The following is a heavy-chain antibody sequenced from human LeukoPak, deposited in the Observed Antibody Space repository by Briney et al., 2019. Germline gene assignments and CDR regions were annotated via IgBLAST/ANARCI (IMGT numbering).Heavy chain of an antibody. Sequence: GGSLRLSCAASGFTFSRYWMHWVRQAPGKGLVWVSRINTDGSTTTYADSVKGRFTISRDNSKNTLYLQMNSLRAEDTAVYYCAKGGAPYDILTWGGWGQGTLVTVSS. V-gene: IGHV3-74*01. D-gene: IGHD3-9*01. CDR2: INTDGSTT. CDR1: GFTFSRYW. J-gene: IGHJ4*02. CDR3: AKGGAPYDILTWGG.